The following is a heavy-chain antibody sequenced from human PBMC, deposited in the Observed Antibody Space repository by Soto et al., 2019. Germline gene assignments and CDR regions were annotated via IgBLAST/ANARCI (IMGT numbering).Heavy chain of an antibody. D-gene: IGHD4-17*01. Sequence: SETLSLTCTVSGGSVSSVPYYWTWIRQPPGKGLEWIGSIDYGQSSRSNPSLKRRVTISRDTAKNQFSLKLNSVTTADTAVYYCARETVETVWFDFWGLGILVTVSS. CDR2: IDYGQSS. J-gene: IGHJ4*02. CDR1: GGSVSSVPYY. CDR3: ARETVETVWFDF. V-gene: IGHV4-61*01.